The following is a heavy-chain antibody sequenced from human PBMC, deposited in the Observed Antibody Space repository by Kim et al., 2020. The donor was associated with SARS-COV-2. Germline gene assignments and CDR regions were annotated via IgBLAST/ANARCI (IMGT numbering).Heavy chain of an antibody. CDR3: AREPRYYDILTPLAFDI. V-gene: IGHV3-33*01. CDR2: ICYNGGNK. J-gene: IGHJ3*02. CDR1: GFTFSSYG. Sequence: GGSLRLSCAASGFTFSSYGMHWVRQAPGKGLEWVSVICYNGGNKYYADSVKGRFTISRDNSKNTLYLQMNSLRAEDTAVYYCAREPRYYDILTPLAFDIWGQGTMVTVSS. D-gene: IGHD3-9*01.